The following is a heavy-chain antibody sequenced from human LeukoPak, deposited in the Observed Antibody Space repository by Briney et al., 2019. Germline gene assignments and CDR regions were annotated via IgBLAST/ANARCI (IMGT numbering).Heavy chain of an antibody. CDR2: INHSGST. Sequence: SETLSLTCAVYGGSFSGYYWSWIRQPPGKGLEWIGEINHSGSTNYNPSLKSRVTISVDTSKNQFSLKLSSVTAADTAVYYCACALDYYYMDVWGKGTTVTVSS. CDR1: GGSFSGYY. CDR3: ACALDYYYMDV. V-gene: IGHV4-34*01. J-gene: IGHJ6*03.